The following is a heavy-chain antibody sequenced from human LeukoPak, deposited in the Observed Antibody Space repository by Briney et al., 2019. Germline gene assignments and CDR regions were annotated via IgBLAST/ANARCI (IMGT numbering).Heavy chain of an antibody. V-gene: IGHV1-2*06. CDR2: INPNSGGT. D-gene: IGHD2-8*01. Sequence: ASVKVSCKASGYTFTGYYMHWVRQAPGQGLEWMGRINPNSGGTDYAQKFQGRVTMTRDTSISTAYMELNRLTSDDPAVYLRATVYPTGNYYWGQGTLVTVSS. J-gene: IGHJ4*02. CDR1: GYTFTGYY. CDR3: ATVYPTGNYY.